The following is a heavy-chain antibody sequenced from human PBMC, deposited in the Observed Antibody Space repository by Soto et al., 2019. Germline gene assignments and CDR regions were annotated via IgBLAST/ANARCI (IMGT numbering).Heavy chain of an antibody. CDR1: GAFISGYY. CDR2: IYTSGST. CDR3: ARESTVAGTDNWFDS. Sequence: SETLSLTCTVSGAFISGYYWSWIRQPAGKGLEWIGRIYTSGSTKYSPSLKSRATMSVDTSKKQFSLKLNSVTAADTAVYYCARESTVAGTDNWFDSWGQGTLVTVSS. D-gene: IGHD6-13*01. V-gene: IGHV4-4*07. J-gene: IGHJ5*01.